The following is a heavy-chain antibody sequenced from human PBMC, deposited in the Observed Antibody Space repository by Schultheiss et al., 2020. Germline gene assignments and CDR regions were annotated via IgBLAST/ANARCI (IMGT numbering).Heavy chain of an antibody. D-gene: IGHD6-19*01. J-gene: IGHJ6*02. Sequence: GGSLRLSCAASGFTFSNAWMSWVRQAPGKGLEWVGRIKSKTDGGTTDYAAPVKGRFTISRDDSKNTLYLQMNSLKTEDTAVYYCTTDLGWGGWYYYYYGMDVWGQGTTVTVSS. V-gene: IGHV3-15*01. CDR1: GFTFSNAW. CDR3: TTDLGWGGWYYYYYGMDV. CDR2: IKSKTDGGTT.